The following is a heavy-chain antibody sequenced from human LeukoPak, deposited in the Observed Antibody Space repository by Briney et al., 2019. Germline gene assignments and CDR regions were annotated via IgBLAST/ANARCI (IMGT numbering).Heavy chain of an antibody. D-gene: IGHD3-22*01. V-gene: IGHV4-59*12. CDR3: ARKPIVNSAWYYFDY. J-gene: IGHJ4*02. CDR2: IYYSGST. CDR1: GGSINTYY. Sequence: SETLSLTCTVSGGSINTYYWSWIRQPPGKGLEWIGYIYYSGSTHYNPSLKSRVTISEDTSKKQFSLRLRSVTAADTAVYYCARKPIVNSAWYYFDYWGQGTLVTVSS.